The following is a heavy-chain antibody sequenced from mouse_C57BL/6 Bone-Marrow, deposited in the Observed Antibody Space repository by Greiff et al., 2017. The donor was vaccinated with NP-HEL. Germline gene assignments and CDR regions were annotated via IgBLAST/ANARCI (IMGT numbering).Heavy chain of an antibody. D-gene: IGHD1-1*01. J-gene: IGHJ1*03. CDR3: ARNPSYGSRGYFDV. V-gene: IGHV1-64*01. Sequence: QVQLQQPGAELVKPGASVKLSCKASGYTFTSYWMHWVKQRPGQGLEWIGMIHPNSGSTNYNEKFKSKATLTVDKSSSTAYMQLSSLTSEDSAVYYCARNPSYGSRGYFDVWGTGTTVTVSS. CDR1: GYTFTSYW. CDR2: IHPNSGST.